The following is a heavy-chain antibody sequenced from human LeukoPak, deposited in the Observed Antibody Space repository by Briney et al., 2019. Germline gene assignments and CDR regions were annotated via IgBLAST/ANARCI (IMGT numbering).Heavy chain of an antibody. CDR3: VRDYLRFLEWLPHNWFDP. J-gene: IGHJ5*02. CDR2: ISAYNGNT. CDR1: GYTFTSYG. V-gene: IGHV1-18*01. Sequence: GASVKVSCKASGYTFTSYGISWVRQAPGQGLEWMGWISAYNGNTNYAQKLQGRVTMTTDTSTSTAYMELRSLRSDDTAVYYCVRDYLRFLEWLPHNWFDPWGQGTLVTVSS. D-gene: IGHD3-3*01.